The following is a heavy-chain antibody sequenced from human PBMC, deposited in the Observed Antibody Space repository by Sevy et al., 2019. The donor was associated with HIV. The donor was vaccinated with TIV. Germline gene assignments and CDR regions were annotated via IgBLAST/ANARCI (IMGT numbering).Heavy chain of an antibody. CDR2: ISGSGGST. J-gene: IGHJ4*02. Sequence: GGSLRLSCAASGFTFSSYAMSWVRQAPGKGLEWVSAISGSGGSTYYADSVKGRFTISRDNSKNTLYLQMNSLRAEDTAVYYCAKDPILGATTPYFFFDYWGQGTLVTVSS. D-gene: IGHD1-26*01. V-gene: IGHV3-23*01. CDR1: GFTFSSYA. CDR3: AKDPILGATTPYFFFDY.